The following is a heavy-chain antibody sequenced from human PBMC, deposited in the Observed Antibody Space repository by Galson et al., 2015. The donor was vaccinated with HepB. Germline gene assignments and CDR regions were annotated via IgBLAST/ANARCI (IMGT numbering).Heavy chain of an antibody. CDR3: ARGIRGAFDI. CDR1: GDSVSSNSAG. CDR2: TYYRSKWYN. V-gene: IGHV6-1*01. J-gene: IGHJ3*02. Sequence: CAISGDSVSSNSAGWNWIRQSPSRGLEWLGRTYYRSKWYNGYALSVKSRITINPDTSRNQFSLQLNSVTPEDTAVHYCARGIRGAFDIWGQGTMVAVSS.